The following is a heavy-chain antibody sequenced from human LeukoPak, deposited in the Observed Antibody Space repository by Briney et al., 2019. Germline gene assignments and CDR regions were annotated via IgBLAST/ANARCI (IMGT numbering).Heavy chain of an antibody. V-gene: IGHV4-59*01. J-gene: IGHJ4*02. D-gene: IGHD4-17*01. CDR1: GGSISSYY. CDR2: IYYSGST. Sequence: SETLSLTCTVSGGSISSYYWSWIRQPPGKGLEWIGYIYYSGSTNYNPSLKSRVTISVDTSKNQFSLKLSSVTAADTAVYYCARGGDYGDPGSAFFDYWGQGTLVTVSS. CDR3: ARGGDYGDPGSAFFDY.